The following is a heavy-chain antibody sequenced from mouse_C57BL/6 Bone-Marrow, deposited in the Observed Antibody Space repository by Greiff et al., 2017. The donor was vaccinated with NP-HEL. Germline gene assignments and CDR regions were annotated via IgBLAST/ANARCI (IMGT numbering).Heavy chain of an antibody. V-gene: IGHV2-4*01. CDR2: IWSGGST. CDR1: GFSLTSYG. J-gene: IGHJ1*03. CDR3: AKIYYGSSYWYFDV. Sequence: QVQLKQSGPGLVQPSQSLPITCTVSGFSLTSYGVHWVRQPPGKGLEWLGVIWSGGSTDYTAAFISRLSISKDNSKSQVFVKMNSLQADDTAIYYCAKIYYGSSYWYFDVWGTGTTVTVSS. D-gene: IGHD1-1*01.